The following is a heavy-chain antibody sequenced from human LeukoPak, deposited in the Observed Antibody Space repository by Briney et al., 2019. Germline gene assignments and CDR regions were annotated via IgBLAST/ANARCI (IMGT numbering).Heavy chain of an antibody. CDR3: ARSYSGYDF. CDR2: SRNKANSYTT. Sequence: QPGGSLRLSCAASGFTFSNAWMSWVRQALGKGLEWVGRSRNKANSYTTEYAASVKGRFTISRDDSKNSLYLQMNSLKAEDTAVYYCARSYSGYDFWGQGTLVTVSS. CDR1: GFTFSNAW. J-gene: IGHJ4*02. V-gene: IGHV3-72*01. D-gene: IGHD5-12*01.